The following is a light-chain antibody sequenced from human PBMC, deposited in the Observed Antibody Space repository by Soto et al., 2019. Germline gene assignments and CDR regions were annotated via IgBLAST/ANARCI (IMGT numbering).Light chain of an antibody. CDR2: YSN. CDR3: AAWDDRLRGYV. Sequence: QSLLTQSASASGTPGQMVTIASSRGTSNIGTNAVYWFQLLPGTAPKLLIYYSNHRPSGISDRFSGSKSGTSASLAISGLRPEDEADYYCAAWDDRLRGYVFATGTKVTVL. V-gene: IGLV1-47*01. J-gene: IGLJ1*01. CDR1: TSNIGTNA.